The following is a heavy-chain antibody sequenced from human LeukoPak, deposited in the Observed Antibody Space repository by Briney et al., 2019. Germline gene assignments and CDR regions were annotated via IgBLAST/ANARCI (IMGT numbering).Heavy chain of an antibody. Sequence: SETLSLTCTVSGGSISSYYWSWIRQPAGKGLEWIGRIYTSGSTNYNPSLKSRVTMSVDTSKNQFSLKLSSVTAADMAVYYCARDEPSGWYMDYWGQGTLVTVSS. V-gene: IGHV4-4*07. CDR1: GGSISSYY. CDR2: IYTSGST. CDR3: ARDEPSGWYMDY. J-gene: IGHJ4*02. D-gene: IGHD6-19*01.